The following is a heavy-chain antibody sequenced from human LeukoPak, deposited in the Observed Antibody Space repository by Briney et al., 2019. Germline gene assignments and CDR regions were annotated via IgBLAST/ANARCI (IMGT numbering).Heavy chain of an antibody. V-gene: IGHV4-61*01. CDR3: ARDRRYCTNGVCYYYYYYMDV. CDR2: IYYSGST. J-gene: IGHJ6*03. Sequence: SETLSLTCSVSGGSVSSSSYYWSWIRQPPGKGLEWIGYIYYSGSTNYNPSLKSRVTISVDTSKNQFSLKLSSVTAADTAVYYCARDRRYCTNGVCYYYYYYMDVWGKGTTVTVSS. CDR1: GGSVSSSSYY. D-gene: IGHD2-8*01.